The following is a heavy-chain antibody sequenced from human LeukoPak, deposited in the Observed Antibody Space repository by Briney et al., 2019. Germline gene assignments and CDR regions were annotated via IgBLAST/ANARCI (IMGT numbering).Heavy chain of an antibody. CDR2: IKQDGSEK. V-gene: IGHV3-7*01. J-gene: IGHJ6*03. CDR1: GFTFSSYW. D-gene: IGHD6-13*01. Sequence: GGSLRLSCAASGFTFSSYWMSWVRQAPGKGLEWVANIKQDGSEKYYVDSVKGRFTISRDNAKNSLYLQMNSLRAEDTAVYYCAGDGDSSSWYAYYYYYYMDVWGKGTTVTVSS. CDR3: AGDGDSSSWYAYYYYYYMDV.